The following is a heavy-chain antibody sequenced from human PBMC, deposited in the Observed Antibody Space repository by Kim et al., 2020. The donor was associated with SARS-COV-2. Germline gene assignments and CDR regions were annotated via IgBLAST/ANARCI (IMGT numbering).Heavy chain of an antibody. V-gene: IGHV1-18*01. D-gene: IGHD7-27*01. CDR1: GYTFTSYD. J-gene: IGHJ4*02. CDR2: ISANNGKT. Sequence: ASVKVSCKASGYTFTSYDIIWVRQAPGQGLEWLGWISANNGKTDYAQNFQGRVTMTTDTSTSTAYMELRSLTSDDTAVYYCARDPNGSADYWGQGILVTVSS. CDR3: ARDPNGSADY.